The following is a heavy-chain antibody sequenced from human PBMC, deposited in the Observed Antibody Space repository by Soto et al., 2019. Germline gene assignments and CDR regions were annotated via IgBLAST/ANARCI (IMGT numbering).Heavy chain of an antibody. J-gene: IGHJ6*02. CDR3: ARFGYSSSGYGTGSNYYYYGMDV. V-gene: IGHV1-3*01. D-gene: IGHD6-13*01. CDR2: ITAGNGKT. Sequence: QVQLVQSGAEVKKPGASVKVYCKASGYTFTSYAMHWVRQAPGQRREWMGGITAGNGKTKYAQKFQGRGTITRDTSASTAYMELSSLRSEDTAVYYCARFGYSSSGYGTGSNYYYYGMDVWGQGTTVTVSS. CDR1: GYTFTSYA.